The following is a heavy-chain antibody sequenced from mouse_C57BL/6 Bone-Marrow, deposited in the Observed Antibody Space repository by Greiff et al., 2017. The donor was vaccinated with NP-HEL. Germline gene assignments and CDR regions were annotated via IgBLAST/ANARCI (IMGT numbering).Heavy chain of an antibody. CDR1: GYAFSSSW. Sequence: VKLQESGPELVKPGASVKISCKASGYAFSSSWMNWVKQRPGKGLEWIGRIYPGDGDTNYNGKFKGKATLTADKSSSTAYMQLSSLTSEDSAVYFCARSLGYGSSSWFAYWGQGTLVTVSA. CDR3: ARSLGYGSSSWFAY. CDR2: IYPGDGDT. D-gene: IGHD1-1*01. V-gene: IGHV1-82*01. J-gene: IGHJ3*01.